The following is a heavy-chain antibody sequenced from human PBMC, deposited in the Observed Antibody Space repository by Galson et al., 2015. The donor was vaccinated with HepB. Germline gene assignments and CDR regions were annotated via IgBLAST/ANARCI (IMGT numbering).Heavy chain of an antibody. CDR3: ARCRAFDTTSCCTPFDY. D-gene: IGHD2-2*01. Sequence: SVKVSCKASGGTFNTYVFSWVRQAPGQGLEWMGGISPIFGTTNYAQRFQGRVTITADESTGTAYMELSSLTSEDTAMYYCARCRAFDTTSCCTPFDYWGQGTLVTVSS. V-gene: IGHV1-69*13. CDR1: GGTFNTYV. CDR2: ISPIFGTT. J-gene: IGHJ4*02.